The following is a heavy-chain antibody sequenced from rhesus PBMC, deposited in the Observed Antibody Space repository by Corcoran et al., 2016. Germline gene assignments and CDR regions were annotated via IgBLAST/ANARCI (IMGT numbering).Heavy chain of an antibody. Sequence: QVQLQESGPGLVKPSETLSLTCAVSGYSISSGYGWSWIRQPPGKGLEGIGYIVGSSGTTNYTPSLKSRVTISTDTSKNQFSLQLSSVTAADTAVYYCARGGYYGSGYLDYWGQGVLVTVSS. V-gene: IGHV4-127*01. CDR1: GYSISSGYG. D-gene: IGHD3-28*01. CDR2: IVGSSGTT. CDR3: ARGGYYGSGYLDY. J-gene: IGHJ4*01.